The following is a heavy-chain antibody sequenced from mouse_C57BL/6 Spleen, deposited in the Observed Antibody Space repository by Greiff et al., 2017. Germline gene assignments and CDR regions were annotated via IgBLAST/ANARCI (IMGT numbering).Heavy chain of an antibody. V-gene: IGHV1-15*01. CDR2: IDPETGGT. CDR3: TRRDLPLAMGD. Sequence: QVQLQQSGAELVRPGASVTLSCKASGYTFTDYEMHWVKQTPVHGLEWIGAIDPETGGTAYNQKFKGKALLTADNSSSTAYMELRSLTSEDSAGYYCTRRDLPLAMGDWGQGTSVTVYS. CDR1: GYTFTDYE. D-gene: IGHD2-1*01. J-gene: IGHJ4*01.